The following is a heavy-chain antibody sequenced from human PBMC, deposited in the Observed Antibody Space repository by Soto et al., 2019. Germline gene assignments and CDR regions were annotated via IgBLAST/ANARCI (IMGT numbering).Heavy chain of an antibody. CDR2: MNPNSGNT. J-gene: IGHJ6*03. Sequence: ASVKVSCKASGYTFTSYDINWVRQATGQGLEWMGWMNPNSGNTGYAQKFQGRVTMTRNTSISTAYMELCSLRSEDTAVYYCARAHYYGSGSYPGYYYMDVWGKGTTVTVSS. CDR3: ARAHYYGSGSYPGYYYMDV. CDR1: GYTFTSYD. D-gene: IGHD3-10*01. V-gene: IGHV1-8*01.